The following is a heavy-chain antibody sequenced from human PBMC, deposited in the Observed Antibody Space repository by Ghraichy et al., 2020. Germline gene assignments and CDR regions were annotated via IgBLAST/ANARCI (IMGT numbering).Heavy chain of an antibody. Sequence: SETLSLTCTVSGGSISSYYWSWIRQPPGKGLEWIGYIYYSGSTNYNPSLKSRVTISVDTSKNQFSLKLSSVTAADTAVYYCARHWTIQGYGDDVEVYFDYWGQGTLVTVSS. CDR2: IYYSGST. V-gene: IGHV4-59*08. J-gene: IGHJ4*02. CDR1: GGSISSYY. CDR3: ARHWTIQGYGDDVEVYFDY. D-gene: IGHD4-17*01.